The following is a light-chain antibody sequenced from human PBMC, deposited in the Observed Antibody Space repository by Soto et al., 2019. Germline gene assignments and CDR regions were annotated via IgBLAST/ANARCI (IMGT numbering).Light chain of an antibody. Sequence: DIPMTQSPSTLSASVGDRVTITCRASHYISIWLAWYQQKPGKAPKLLIYKASSLQSGVPSRFSGSGSGTEFTLTISSLQPYDFATYYCQQYNSYSPYTFGQGTKLEIK. CDR1: HYISIW. V-gene: IGKV1-5*03. CDR3: QQYNSYSPYT. CDR2: KAS. J-gene: IGKJ2*01.